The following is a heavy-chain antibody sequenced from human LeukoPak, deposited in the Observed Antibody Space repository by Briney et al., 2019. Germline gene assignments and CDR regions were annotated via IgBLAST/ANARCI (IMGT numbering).Heavy chain of an antibody. V-gene: IGHV3-7*01. J-gene: IGHJ4*02. CDR1: GFTFSAYW. CDR3: VSTTRSSPFDN. Sequence: GGSLRLSCAASGFTFSAYWMSWVRQAPGKGLEWLANIKQDGSDKQYVDSAKGRFAISGDNAKTSVYLQMNSLRAEDTAVYYCVSTTRSSPFDNWGQGTLVTVSS. CDR2: IKQDGSDK. D-gene: IGHD1-1*01.